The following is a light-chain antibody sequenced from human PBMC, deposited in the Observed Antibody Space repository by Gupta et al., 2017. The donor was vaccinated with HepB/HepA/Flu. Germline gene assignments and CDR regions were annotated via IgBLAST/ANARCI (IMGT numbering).Light chain of an antibody. J-gene: IGKJ2*02. CDR2: LGS. CDR3: MQALESPRT. V-gene: IGKV2-28*01. Sequence: DIVMTQSPLSLPVTPGEQASISCRSSQSLVHSNGYNYLDWYLQKPGQSPQLLIYLGSNRASGVPDRFSGSGSGADFTLKISRVEADDVGVYYCMQALESPRTFGQGTNLEIK. CDR1: QSLVHSNGYNY.